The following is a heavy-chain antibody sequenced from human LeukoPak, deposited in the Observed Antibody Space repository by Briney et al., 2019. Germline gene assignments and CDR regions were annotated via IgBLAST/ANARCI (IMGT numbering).Heavy chain of an antibody. CDR2: ISSSRSIM. CDR3: ASHSQESPDY. J-gene: IGHJ4*02. Sequence: GGSLRLSCVVSGFIFSYYDMAWVRQAPGEGLEWISYISSSRSIMYYADSLLGRFTLSRDYAEHTLCLQMNSLRGDDTAVYYCASHSQESPDYWGQGTLVTVSS. D-gene: IGHD1-26*01. CDR1: GFIFSYYD. V-gene: IGHV3-48*01.